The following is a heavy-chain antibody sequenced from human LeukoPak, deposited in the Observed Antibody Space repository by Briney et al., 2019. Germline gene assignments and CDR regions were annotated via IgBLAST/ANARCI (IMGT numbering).Heavy chain of an antibody. V-gene: IGHV4-4*07. CDR3: ASARTTAFMDV. CDR1: GGSISSYY. D-gene: IGHD2-2*01. Sequence: SETLSLTCTVSGGSISSYYWSWIRQPSGKGLEWIGRIYTSGSTNYNPSLKSRVAMSVDTSKNQFSLKLSSVTAADTAVYYCASARTTAFMDVWGKGTTVTVSS. J-gene: IGHJ6*04. CDR2: IYTSGST.